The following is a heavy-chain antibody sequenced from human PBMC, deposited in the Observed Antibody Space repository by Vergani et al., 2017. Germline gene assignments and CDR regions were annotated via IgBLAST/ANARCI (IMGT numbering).Heavy chain of an antibody. D-gene: IGHD3-16*01. V-gene: IGHV3-30*02. CDR3: AKHFRGWGIDY. J-gene: IGHJ4*02. CDR2: IQFDGSNQ. Sequence: QVQLVESGGGVVQRGGSRKLSGATFGFTLSNYDMQWIRQGPAKGLEFVAFIQFDGSNQYYADSVKGRFTLSRDFSKNTLYLQMNSLRTDDTATYYCAKHFRGWGIDYWGQGTQVIVSS. CDR1: GFTLSNYD.